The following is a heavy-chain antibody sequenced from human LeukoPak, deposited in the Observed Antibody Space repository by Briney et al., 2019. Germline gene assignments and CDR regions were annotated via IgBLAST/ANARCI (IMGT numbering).Heavy chain of an antibody. CDR1: GGSISSSSYY. CDR3: ARTMTTEDLFYFEY. J-gene: IGHJ4*02. CDR2: IYYTGRT. D-gene: IGHD4-11*01. Sequence: SETLSLTCTVSGGSISSSSYYWGWIRQPPGKGLEWIGYIYYTGRTSYNPSLKSPVTISLDTSKNQFSLRLTSVTAADTALYYCARTMTTEDLFYFEYWGQGTLVTVSS. V-gene: IGHV4-61*05.